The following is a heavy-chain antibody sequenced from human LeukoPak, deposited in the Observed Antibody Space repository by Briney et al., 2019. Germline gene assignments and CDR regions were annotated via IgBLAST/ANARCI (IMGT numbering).Heavy chain of an antibody. V-gene: IGHV3-23*01. D-gene: IGHD4-23*01. CDR1: GFTFSSYA. J-gene: IGHJ4*02. Sequence: AGGSLRLSCAASGFTFSSYAMSWVRQAPGKGLEWVSAISGSGGSTYYADSVKGRFTISRDNSKNTLYLQMNSLRAEDTAVYYCAKDQYGGNPQYYFDYWGQGTLVTVSS. CDR3: AKDQYGGNPQYYFDY. CDR2: ISGSGGST.